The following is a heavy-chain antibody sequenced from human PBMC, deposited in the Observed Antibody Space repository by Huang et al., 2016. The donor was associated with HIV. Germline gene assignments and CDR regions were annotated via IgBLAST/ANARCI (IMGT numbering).Heavy chain of an antibody. CDR2: ISYDGSNK. CDR1: GFTFSRYA. D-gene: IGHD3-22*01. J-gene: IGHJ4*02. Sequence: QVQLVESGGGVVQPGRSLRLSCAASGFTFSRYALHWVRQAPGKGLEWVAVISYDGSNKYDTKAVKGRFTISRDNSKNTLYLQMNSLRAEDTAVYYCARDRSYDSSHYYYELDYWGQGTLVTVSS. V-gene: IGHV3-30-3*01. CDR3: ARDRSYDSSHYYYELDY.